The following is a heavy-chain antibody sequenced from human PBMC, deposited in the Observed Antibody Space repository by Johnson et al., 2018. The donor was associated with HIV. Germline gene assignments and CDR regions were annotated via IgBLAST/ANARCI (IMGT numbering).Heavy chain of an antibody. V-gene: IGHV3-33*06. J-gene: IGHJ3*02. CDR2: IWYDGSNK. Sequence: QVQLVESGGGVVQPGRSLRLSCAASRFTFSSYGMHWVRQAPGKGLKWVAVIWYDGSNKYYADSVKGRFTISRDNSNNTLYLQMNSLRAEDTAVYYCAKGGSYSDEWAFDIWGQGTMVTISS. CDR3: AKGGSYSDEWAFDI. CDR1: RFTFSSYG. D-gene: IGHD1-26*01.